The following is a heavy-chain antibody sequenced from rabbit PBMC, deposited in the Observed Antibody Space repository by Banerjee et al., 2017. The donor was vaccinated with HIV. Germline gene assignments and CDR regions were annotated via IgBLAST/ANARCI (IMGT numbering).Heavy chain of an antibody. D-gene: IGHD4-1*01. V-gene: IGHV1S45*01. Sequence: QEQLVESGGGLVKPEGSLTLTCTASGSTLSRYYICWVRQAPGKGLELIACIYADSGSTYYASWAKGRFTISKTSSTTVTLQMTSLTAADTATYFCARDLAGVIGWNFNLWGQGTLVTVS. CDR3: ARDLAGVIGWNFNL. J-gene: IGHJ4*01. CDR1: GSTLSRYY. CDR2: IYADSGST.